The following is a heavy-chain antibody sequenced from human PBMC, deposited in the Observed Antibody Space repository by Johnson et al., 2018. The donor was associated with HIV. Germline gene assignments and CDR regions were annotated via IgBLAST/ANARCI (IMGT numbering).Heavy chain of an antibody. V-gene: IGHV3-30-3*01. CDR1: GFIFSDYY. J-gene: IGHJ3*02. Sequence: VQLVESGGGVVQPGRSLRLSCAASGFIFSDYYMSWIRQAPGKGLEWVAVISYDGSNKYYADSVKGRFTISRDNSKNTLYLQMNSLRAEDTAVYYCARAKDEDAFDIWGQGTMVTVSS. CDR2: ISYDGSNK. CDR3: ARAKDEDAFDI.